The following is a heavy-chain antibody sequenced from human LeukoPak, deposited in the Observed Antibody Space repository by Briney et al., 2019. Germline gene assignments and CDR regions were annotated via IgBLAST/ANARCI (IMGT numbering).Heavy chain of an antibody. D-gene: IGHD6-6*01. CDR2: IIPIFGTA. V-gene: IGHV1-69*13. CDR3: ARGSSSSKFDY. J-gene: IGHJ4*02. CDR1: GGTPSSYA. Sequence: GASVKVSCKGSGGTPSSYATSSVPHTPQQRLEWKGGIIPIFGTANYAQKFQGRVTITADESTSTAYMELSSLRSEDTAVYYCARGSSSSKFDYWGQGTLVTVSS.